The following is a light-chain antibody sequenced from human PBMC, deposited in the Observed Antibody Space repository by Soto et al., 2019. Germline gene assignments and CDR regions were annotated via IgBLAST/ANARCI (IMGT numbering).Light chain of an antibody. CDR3: SSDTSISTLV. J-gene: IGLJ1*01. CDR2: EVS. V-gene: IGLV2-14*01. Sequence: QSVLTQPASVSGSPGQSITISCTGTSSDVGGYNYVSWYQQHPGKAPKLMIYEVSNRPSGVSNRFSGSKSGNTASLTISGLQAEDEADYYCSSDTSISTLVFGTGTKFTVL. CDR1: SSDVGGYNY.